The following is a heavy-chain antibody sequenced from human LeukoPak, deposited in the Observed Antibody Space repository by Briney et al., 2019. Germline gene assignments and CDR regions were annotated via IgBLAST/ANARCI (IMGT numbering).Heavy chain of an antibody. CDR2: ISNDGSNK. V-gene: IGHV3-30*18. CDR1: GFTFSSYS. D-gene: IGHD3-10*01. CDR3: AKGRGAFDI. J-gene: IGHJ3*02. Sequence: SGRSLRLSCVASGFTFSSYSMHWVRQAPGKGLEWVAVISNDGSNKYYADSVKGRFTISRDNSKNTLYLQMNSLRAEDTAVYYCAKGRGAFDIWGQGTMVTVSS.